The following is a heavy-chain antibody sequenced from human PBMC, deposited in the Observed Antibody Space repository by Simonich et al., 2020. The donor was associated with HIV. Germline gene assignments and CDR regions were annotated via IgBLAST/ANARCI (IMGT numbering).Heavy chain of an antibody. D-gene: IGHD2-2*01. J-gene: IGHJ4*02. CDR1: GGSFSGYC. V-gene: IGHV4-34*01. CDR3: ARGFYQRLYYFDY. CDR2: INHSGST. Sequence: QVQLQQWGAGLLKPSETLSLTCAVYGGSFSGYCWSWIRQPPEKGLEWIGEINHSGSTNYNPSLKSRVTISVDTSKNQFSLKLSSVTAADTAVYYCARGFYQRLYYFDYWGQGTLVTVSS.